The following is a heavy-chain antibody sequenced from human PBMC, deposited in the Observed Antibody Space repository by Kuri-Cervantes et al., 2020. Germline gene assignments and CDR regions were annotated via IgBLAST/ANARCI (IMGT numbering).Heavy chain of an antibody. CDR2: ISWNSGSI. CDR1: GFTFGDYA. Sequence: SLKISCAASGFTFGDYAMHWVRQAPGKGLEWVSGISWNSGSIGYADSVKGRFTISRDNAKNSLYLQMNSLRAEDTAVYYCAKEPPITMDTEYFQHWGQGTLVTVSS. V-gene: IGHV3-9*01. J-gene: IGHJ1*01. CDR3: AKEPPITMDTEYFQH. D-gene: IGHD3-10*01.